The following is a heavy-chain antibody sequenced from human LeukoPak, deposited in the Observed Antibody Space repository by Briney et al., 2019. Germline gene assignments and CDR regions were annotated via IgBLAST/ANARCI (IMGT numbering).Heavy chain of an antibody. CDR1: GYTFTGYY. J-gene: IGHJ5*02. Sequence: ASVKVSCKASGYTFTGYYMHWVRQAPGQGLEWMGWINPNSGGTKYAQKFQGRVTLTRDTSISTAYMELSRLRCDDTAVYYCARSYDFWSGPPFDPWGQGTLVTVSS. CDR2: INPNSGGT. D-gene: IGHD3-3*01. CDR3: ARSYDFWSGPPFDP. V-gene: IGHV1-2*02.